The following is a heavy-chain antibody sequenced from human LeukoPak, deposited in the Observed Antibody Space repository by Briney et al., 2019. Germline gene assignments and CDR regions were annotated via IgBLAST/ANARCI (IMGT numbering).Heavy chain of an antibody. D-gene: IGHD2-21*01. Sequence: PGGSLRLSCAASGFIFTSHAMIWVRQAPGKGLQWVSGISGGGVGSYYADSVRGRFTISRDNSKNTLYLQMNSLRAEDTAIYYCAKGLGSSPVVILTTTPFDYWGQGTLVTVSS. V-gene: IGHV3-23*01. CDR1: GFIFTSHA. J-gene: IGHJ4*02. CDR2: ISGGGVGS. CDR3: AKGLGSSPVVILTTTPFDY.